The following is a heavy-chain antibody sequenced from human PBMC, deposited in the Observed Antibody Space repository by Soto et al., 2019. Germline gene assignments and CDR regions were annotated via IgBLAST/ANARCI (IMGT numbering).Heavy chain of an antibody. V-gene: IGHV4-34*01. CDR1: GGSFSGYY. CDR3: ARGTTVVTSWRRYFDY. D-gene: IGHD4-17*01. Sequence: SETLSLTCAVYGGSFSGYYWSWIRQPPGKGLEWIGEINHSGSTNYNPSLKSRVTISVDTSKNQFSLKLSSVTAADTAVYYCARGTTVVTSWRRYFDYWGQGTLVTVS. CDR2: INHSGST. J-gene: IGHJ4*02.